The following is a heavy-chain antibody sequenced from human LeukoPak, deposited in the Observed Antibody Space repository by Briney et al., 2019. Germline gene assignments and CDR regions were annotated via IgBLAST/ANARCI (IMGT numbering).Heavy chain of an antibody. CDR2: VSNSGTT. V-gene: IGHV3-23*01. D-gene: IGHD1-1*01. J-gene: IGHJ5*02. Sequence: GGCLRLSCEASGFTFSSYAMSWVRQSPGRGLECVSVVSNSGTTYYAESVKGRFTISRDNSKNTLYLQMNSLRAEDTAIYYCAKRIGADRTDWFDPWGQGALVTVSS. CDR1: GFTFSSYA. CDR3: AKRIGADRTDWFDP.